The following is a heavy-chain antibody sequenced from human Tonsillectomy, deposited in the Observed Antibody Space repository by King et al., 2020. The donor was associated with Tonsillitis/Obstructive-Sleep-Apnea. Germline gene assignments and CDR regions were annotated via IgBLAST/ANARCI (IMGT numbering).Heavy chain of an antibody. CDR2: IWHDGINK. CDR3: ARDTHYYGSGSYYPRHYYGMDV. D-gene: IGHD3-10*01. Sequence: VQLVESGGGVVQPGRSLRISCAASGFTFSTYGIHWVRQAPGKGLEWVAIIWHDGINKYYADSVKGRFTISSDNSKNTLYLEMNSLRAEDTAVYYCARDTHYYGSGSYYPRHYYGMDVWGQGTTVTVSS. V-gene: IGHV3-33*01. J-gene: IGHJ6*02. CDR1: GFTFSTYG.